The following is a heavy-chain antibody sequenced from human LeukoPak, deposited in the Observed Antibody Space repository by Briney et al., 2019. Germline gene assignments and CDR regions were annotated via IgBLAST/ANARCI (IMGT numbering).Heavy chain of an antibody. CDR2: ISSSGSTI. CDR1: GFTFSDYY. J-gene: IGHJ3*02. V-gene: IGHV3-11*04. D-gene: IGHD6-19*01. Sequence: GGSLRLSCAASGFTFSDYYMSWIRQSPGKGLEWVSYISSSGSTIYYADSVKGRFTISRDNAKNSLYLQMNSLRAEDTAVYYCARDGGSYSSGRYDYDAFDIWGQGTMVTVSS. CDR3: ARDGGSYSSGRYDYDAFDI.